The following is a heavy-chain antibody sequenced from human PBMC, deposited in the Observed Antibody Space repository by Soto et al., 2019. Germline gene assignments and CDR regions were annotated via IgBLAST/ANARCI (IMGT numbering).Heavy chain of an antibody. J-gene: IGHJ3*02. CDR2: IYPGDSDT. CDR3: AMPIVSSGHDAFDI. CDR1: GYSFTSYW. V-gene: IGHV5-51*01. Sequence: LGESLKISCKGSGYSFTSYWIGWVRQMPGKGLEWMGIIYPGDSDTRYSPSFQGQVTLSADKSISTAYLQWSSLKASDTAMYYCAMPIVSSGHDAFDIWGQGTMVTVSS. D-gene: IGHD3-22*01.